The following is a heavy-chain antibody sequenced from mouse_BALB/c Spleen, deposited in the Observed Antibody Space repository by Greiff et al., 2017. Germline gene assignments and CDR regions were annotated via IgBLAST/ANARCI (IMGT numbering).Heavy chain of an antibody. CDR2: IRSKSNNYAT. Sequence: EVQLVETGGGLVQPKGSLKLSCAASGFTFNTNAMNWVRQAPGKGLEWVARIRSKSNNYATYYADSVKDRFTISRDDSQSMLYLQMNNLKTEDTAMYYCVRDPSFAYWGQGTLVTVSA. CDR1: GFTFNTNA. V-gene: IGHV10S3*01. J-gene: IGHJ3*01. CDR3: VRDPSFAY.